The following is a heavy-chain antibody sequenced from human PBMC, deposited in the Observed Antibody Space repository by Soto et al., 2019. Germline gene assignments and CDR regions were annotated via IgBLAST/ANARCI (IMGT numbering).Heavy chain of an antibody. Sequence: GGSLILSCAASGFTFSSYAMHWVRQAPGKGLEWLAVISFDGSNKDHADSVKGRYTISRDNSKDTLYLQMSSLRPEDTAMYYCARDRGSYVIPRYGMDVWGQGTTVTVSS. CDR1: GFTFSSYA. D-gene: IGHD1-26*01. CDR2: ISFDGSNK. CDR3: ARDRGSYVIPRYGMDV. J-gene: IGHJ6*02. V-gene: IGHV3-30-3*01.